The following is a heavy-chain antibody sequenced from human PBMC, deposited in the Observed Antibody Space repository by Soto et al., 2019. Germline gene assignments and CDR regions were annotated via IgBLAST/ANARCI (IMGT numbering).Heavy chain of an antibody. CDR1: GGSVDSGNHY. J-gene: IGHJ4*02. Sequence: QVLVQESGPGLVKPSQTLTLSCTVSGGSVDSGNHYWNWIRQPPGKGLEWIGYIYYGESTYYNPSLKSRGTISVDKSQSRFSLRLTSVTAADTAVYYCARDMGSAMTTRIFDHWGQGTLVTVSS. D-gene: IGHD4-17*01. CDR3: ARDMGSAMTTRIFDH. V-gene: IGHV4-30-4*01. CDR2: IYYGEST.